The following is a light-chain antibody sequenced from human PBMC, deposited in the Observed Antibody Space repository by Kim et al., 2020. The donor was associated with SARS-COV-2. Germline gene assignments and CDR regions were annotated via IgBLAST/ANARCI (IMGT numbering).Light chain of an antibody. CDR2: TAS. CDR1: QGIRNY. CDR3: QKYSGDLVA. J-gene: IGKJ4*01. V-gene: IGKV1-27*01. Sequence: ASVGDRVTITCRASQGIRNYLAWYQQKPGKVPKLLIYTASTLQSGVPSRFSGSGSGTDFTLTISSLQPEDVATYYCQKYSGDLVAFGGGTKVDIK.